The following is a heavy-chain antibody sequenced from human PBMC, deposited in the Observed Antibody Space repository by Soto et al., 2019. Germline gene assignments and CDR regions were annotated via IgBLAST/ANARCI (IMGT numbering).Heavy chain of an antibody. CDR1: GYTFSTFP. CDR3: ARKDYYGSGSYNFDY. Sequence: ASVKVSCKASGYTFSTFPMHWVRQAPGQNLEWMGWINAANGDTGYSQNFQGRVTITRDTSASTAYMELSGLRSEDTAVYYCARKDYYGSGSYNFDYWGQGTLVPVSS. V-gene: IGHV1-3*01. CDR2: INAANGDT. J-gene: IGHJ4*02. D-gene: IGHD3-10*01.